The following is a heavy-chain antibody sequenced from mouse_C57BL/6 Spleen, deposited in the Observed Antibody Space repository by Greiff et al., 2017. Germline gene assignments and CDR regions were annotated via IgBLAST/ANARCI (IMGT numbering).Heavy chain of an antibody. CDR1: GFTFSSYG. CDR2: ISSGGSYT. Sequence: DVKLVESGGDLVKPGGSLKLSCAASGFTFSSYGMSWVRKTPDKRLEWVATISSGGSYTYYPDSVKGRFTISRDNAKNTLYLQMSSLKSEDTAMYYCARHDDYDGFAYWGQGTLVTVSA. D-gene: IGHD2-4*01. CDR3: ARHDDYDGFAY. V-gene: IGHV5-6*02. J-gene: IGHJ3*01.